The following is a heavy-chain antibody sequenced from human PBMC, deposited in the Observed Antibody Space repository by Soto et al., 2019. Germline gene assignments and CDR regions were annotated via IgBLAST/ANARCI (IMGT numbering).Heavy chain of an antibody. V-gene: IGHV3-23*01. CDR1: GFTFSSYA. Sequence: EVQLLESGGGLVQPGGSLRLSCAASGFTFSSYAMSWVRQAPGKGLAWVSAISGSGGSTYYADSVKGRFTISRDNSKNTLYLQMNSLRAEDTAVYYCAKSPGYCSGGSCYAAEYWGQGTLVTVSS. CDR2: ISGSGGST. CDR3: AKSPGYCSGGSCYAAEY. J-gene: IGHJ4*02. D-gene: IGHD2-15*01.